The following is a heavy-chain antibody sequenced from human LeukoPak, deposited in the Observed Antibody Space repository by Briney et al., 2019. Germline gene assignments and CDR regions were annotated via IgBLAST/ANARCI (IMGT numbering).Heavy chain of an antibody. V-gene: IGHV3-21*04. D-gene: IGHD2-2*01. CDR1: GFTFSSYS. CDR3: AKASVPAVKTIDY. J-gene: IGHJ4*02. CDR2: ISSSSSYI. Sequence: TGGSLRLSCAASGFTFSSYSMNWVRQAPGKGLEWVSSISSSSSYIYYADSVKGRFTISRDNSKNTLYLQMNSLRAEDTAVYYCAKASVPAVKTIDYWGQGTLVTVSS.